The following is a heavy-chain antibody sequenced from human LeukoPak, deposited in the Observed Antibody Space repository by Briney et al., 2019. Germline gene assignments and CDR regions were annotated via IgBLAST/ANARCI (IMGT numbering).Heavy chain of an antibody. CDR1: EFTFNTYS. Sequence: GGSLRLSCTASEFTFNTYSMNWVRQAPGKGLEWVSYITYSSSTIYYADSVKGRFTISRDNAKNSLYLQMNSLRDEDTAVYYCAKDWGQRGVGASLGHWGQGTLVIVSS. D-gene: IGHD1-26*01. CDR3: AKDWGQRGVGASLGH. V-gene: IGHV3-48*02. CDR2: ITYSSSTI. J-gene: IGHJ4*02.